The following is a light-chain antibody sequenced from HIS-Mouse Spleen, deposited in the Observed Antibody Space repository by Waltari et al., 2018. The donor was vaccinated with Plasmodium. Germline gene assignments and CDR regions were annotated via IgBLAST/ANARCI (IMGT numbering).Light chain of an antibody. Sequence: QSALTQPPSASGSPGQSVTISCTGTSSDVGGYNYVSWYQQHPGKAPKLMSYEVSKLPSGFPDRFSGSKSGNTASLTVSGLHAEDEADYYCSSYAGSNNLVFGGGTKLTVL. CDR1: SSDVGGYNY. CDR2: EVS. J-gene: IGLJ2*01. CDR3: SSYAGSNNLV. V-gene: IGLV2-8*01.